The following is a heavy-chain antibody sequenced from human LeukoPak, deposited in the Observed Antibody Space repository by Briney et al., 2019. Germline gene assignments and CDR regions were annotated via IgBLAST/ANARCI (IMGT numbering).Heavy chain of an antibody. V-gene: IGHV1-69*01. CDR3: ARGWLAETTVVTPYNY. CDR2: ITPIFGTA. J-gene: IGHJ4*02. CDR1: GGTFSSYD. Sequence: SVKVSCKASGGTFSSYDISWVRQAPGQGLEWMGGITPIFGTAKYAQKFQGRVTITAVESMSTAYMELSSLRSGDTAVYYCARGWLAETTVVTPYNYWGQGTLVTVSS. D-gene: IGHD4-23*01.